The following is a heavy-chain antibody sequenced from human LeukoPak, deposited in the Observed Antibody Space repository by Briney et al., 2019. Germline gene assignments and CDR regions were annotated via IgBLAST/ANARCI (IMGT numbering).Heavy chain of an antibody. CDR2: INHSGST. Sequence: SETLSLTCAVYGGSFSGYYWSWIRQPPGKGLEWIGEINHSGSTNYNPSLKSRVTISVDTSKNQFSLKLSSVTAADTAVYYCARTVSYYGDYFDYWGQGTLVTVSS. CDR3: ARTVSYYGDYFDY. D-gene: IGHD1-26*01. J-gene: IGHJ4*02. V-gene: IGHV4-34*01. CDR1: GGSFSGYY.